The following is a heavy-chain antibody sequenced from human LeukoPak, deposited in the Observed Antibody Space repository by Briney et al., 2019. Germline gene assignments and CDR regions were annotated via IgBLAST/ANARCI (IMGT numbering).Heavy chain of an antibody. D-gene: IGHD6-6*01. CDR3: ARVKYSSSAPPIYYYYMDV. Sequence: PGGSLRLSCAASGFTFSSYCMNWVRQAPGKGLEWVANIKQDGSDKYYVDSVKGRFTISRDNAKNSLYLQMNSLRAEDTAVEYCARVKYSSSAPPIYYYYMDVWGKGTTVSVSS. V-gene: IGHV3-7*01. CDR2: IKQDGSDK. CDR1: GFTFSSYC. J-gene: IGHJ6*03.